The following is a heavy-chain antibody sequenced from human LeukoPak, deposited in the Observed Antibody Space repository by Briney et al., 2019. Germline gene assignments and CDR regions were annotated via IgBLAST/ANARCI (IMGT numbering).Heavy chain of an antibody. CDR2: ISGSGGST. CDR1: GFTFSSYA. V-gene: IGHV3-23*01. Sequence: PGGSLRLSCAASGFTFSSYAMSWVRQAPGKGLEWVSAISGSGGSTYYADSVKGRFTISRDNSKNTLYLQMYSLRAEDTAVYYCVRWSHREPFAFDIWGQGTMVTVSS. CDR3: VRWSHREPFAFDI. J-gene: IGHJ3*02. D-gene: IGHD4-23*01.